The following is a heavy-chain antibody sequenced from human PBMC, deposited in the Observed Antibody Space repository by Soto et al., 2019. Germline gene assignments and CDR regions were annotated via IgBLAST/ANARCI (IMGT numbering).Heavy chain of an antibody. D-gene: IGHD3-22*01. Sequence: GGSLRLSCAASGFTFDDYAMHWVRQAPGKGLEWVSGISWNSGSIGYADSVKGRFTIYRDNAKNSLYLKMNSLRAEDKALYYCAKGIYYYYESSGYDAFDIWGQGTMVTVSS. V-gene: IGHV3-9*01. J-gene: IGHJ3*02. CDR2: ISWNSGSI. CDR1: GFTFDDYA. CDR3: AKGIYYYYESSGYDAFDI.